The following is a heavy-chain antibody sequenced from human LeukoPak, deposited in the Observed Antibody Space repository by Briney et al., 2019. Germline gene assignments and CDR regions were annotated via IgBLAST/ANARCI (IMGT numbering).Heavy chain of an antibody. CDR2: IHPSGST. Sequence: SETLSLTCAIYGGSFSHYYWSWIRQPPGKGLEWVGEIHPSGSTSFNPSPESRVSISKDTSKNQFSLKLTSVTAADTAVYYCSRGSDESKTGDYWGQGTLVTVSS. CDR1: GGSFSHYY. J-gene: IGHJ4*02. D-gene: IGHD6-25*01. CDR3: SRGSDESKTGDY. V-gene: IGHV4-34*01.